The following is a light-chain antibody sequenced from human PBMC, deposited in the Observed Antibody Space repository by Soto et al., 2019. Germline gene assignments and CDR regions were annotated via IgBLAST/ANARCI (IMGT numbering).Light chain of an antibody. CDR2: KAS. Sequence: DIQMTQSPSTLSASVGDRVTITCRASQSISSWLAWYQQKPGKAPKLMIYKASSLESGVQSRFSGSGSGTDFTLTISSLQPDDFATYYCQQYNSYSWTFGQGNKVEIK. CDR3: QQYNSYSWT. J-gene: IGKJ1*01. V-gene: IGKV1-5*03. CDR1: QSISSW.